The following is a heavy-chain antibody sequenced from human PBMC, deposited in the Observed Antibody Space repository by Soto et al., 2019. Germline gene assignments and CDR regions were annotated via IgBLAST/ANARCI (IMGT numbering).Heavy chain of an antibody. CDR1: GFSLCNSGVG. D-gene: IGHD4-17*01. Sequence: QITLKESGPSPVKPTQTLTVTCTFSGFSLCNSGVGVAWIRQPPGKSLEWLALIYGDNDNRYSPSLKTRITITKDTSKNQVVLTMINMDPVDTATYYCAHCTLHDYGDYDPGTSHVFDSWGQGTLVTVSS. V-gene: IGHV2-5*02. J-gene: IGHJ4*02. CDR3: AHCTLHDYGDYDPGTSHVFDS. CDR2: IYGDNDN.